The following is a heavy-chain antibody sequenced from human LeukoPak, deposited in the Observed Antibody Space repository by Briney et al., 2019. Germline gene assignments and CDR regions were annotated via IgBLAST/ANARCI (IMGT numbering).Heavy chain of an antibody. CDR3: AKDSGSYSFSGTPPDY. D-gene: IGHD1-26*01. V-gene: IGHV3-30*04. J-gene: IGHJ4*02. CDR1: GFTFSSYA. CDR2: ISYDGSNK. Sequence: GGSLRLSCAASGFTFSSYAMHWVRQAPGKGLEWVAVISYDGSNKYYADSVKGRFTISRDNSKNTLYLQMNSLRAEDTAVYYCAKDSGSYSFSGTPPDYWGQGTLVTVSS.